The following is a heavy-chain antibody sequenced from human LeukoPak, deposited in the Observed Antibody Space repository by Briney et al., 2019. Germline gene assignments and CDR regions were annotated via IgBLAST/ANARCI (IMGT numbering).Heavy chain of an antibody. CDR1: GGSISGYY. V-gene: IGHV4-59*08. Sequence: PSETLSLTCTVSGGSISGYYWSWIRQPPGKGLEWIGNIYHSGSTISNPSLKTRVTISADTSKNQFSLKLSSVTAADTAVYYCARRQYGLAFDYWGQGTLATVSS. D-gene: IGHD4-17*01. J-gene: IGHJ4*02. CDR2: IYHSGST. CDR3: ARRQYGLAFDY.